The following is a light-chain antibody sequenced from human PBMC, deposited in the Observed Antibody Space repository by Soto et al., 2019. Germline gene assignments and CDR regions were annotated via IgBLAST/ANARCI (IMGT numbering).Light chain of an antibody. V-gene: IGKV1-39*01. J-gene: IGKJ3*01. Sequence: DIQMTQSPSSLSASVGDRVTVTCRAGQSISRYLKWYQQRPGKAPNLLIYSASSLQTGVPSRFSGSGSGADFTLTITTLPPEDFATYYCQQSYNGPFTFGPGTKVDL. CDR2: SAS. CDR1: QSISRY. CDR3: QQSYNGPFT.